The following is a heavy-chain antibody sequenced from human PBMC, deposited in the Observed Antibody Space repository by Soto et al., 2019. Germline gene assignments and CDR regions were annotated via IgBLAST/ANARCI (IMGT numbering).Heavy chain of an antibody. CDR2: IYYSGIT. D-gene: IGHD1-1*01. CDR1: SGSISSVGYY. CDR3: ARWPQLEPRFDY. Sequence: QVQLQESGPGLVKPSQTLSLTCTVSSGSISSVGYYWSWIRQHPGKGLEWIGYIYYSGITYYNPSLKSRVTISVDTSKNQFSLKLSSVTAADTAVYYCARWPQLEPRFDYWGQGTLVTVSS. V-gene: IGHV4-31*03. J-gene: IGHJ4*02.